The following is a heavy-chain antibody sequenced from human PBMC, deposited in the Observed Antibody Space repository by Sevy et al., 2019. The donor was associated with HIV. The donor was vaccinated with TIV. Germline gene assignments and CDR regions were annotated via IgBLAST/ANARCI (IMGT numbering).Heavy chain of an antibody. J-gene: IGHJ4*02. CDR3: AKVLGYCSGGGCYIDF. V-gene: IGHV3-NL1*01. CDR2: VFTGGGGNT. D-gene: IGHD2-15*01. CDR1: GFTFSTYG. Sequence: GGSLRLSCAASGFTFSTYGIHWVRQAPGKGLEWVSIVFTGGGGNTYYADSVKGRFTISRDNSKNTLYLQMTSLRAEDTAVYYSAKVLGYCSGGGCYIDFWGQGTLVTVSS.